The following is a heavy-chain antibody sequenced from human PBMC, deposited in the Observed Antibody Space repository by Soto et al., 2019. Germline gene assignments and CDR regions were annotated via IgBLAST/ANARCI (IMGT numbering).Heavy chain of an antibody. CDR3: ARDSPYGDYGHYYGMDV. J-gene: IGHJ6*02. Sequence: ESGGGVVQPGRSLRLSCAASGFTFSSYAMHWVRQAPGKGLEWVAVISYDGSNKYYADSVKGRFTISRDNSKNTLYLQMNSLRAEDTAVYYCARDSPYGDYGHYYGMDVWGQGTTVTVSS. CDR1: GFTFSSYA. V-gene: IGHV3-30-3*01. D-gene: IGHD4-17*01. CDR2: ISYDGSNK.